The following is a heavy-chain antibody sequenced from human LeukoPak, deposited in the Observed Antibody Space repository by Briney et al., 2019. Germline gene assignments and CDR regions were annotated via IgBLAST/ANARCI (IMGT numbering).Heavy chain of an antibody. D-gene: IGHD1-26*01. CDR3: ARDRGGSYSANY. Sequence: GGSLRLSCAASGFTFSSYSMNWVRQASGKGLEWVSFISSSSSTIYYADSVKGRFTISRDNAKNSLYLQMNSMRAEDTAVYYCARDRGGSYSANYWGQGTLVTVSS. V-gene: IGHV3-48*04. J-gene: IGHJ4*02. CDR1: GFTFSSYS. CDR2: ISSSSSTI.